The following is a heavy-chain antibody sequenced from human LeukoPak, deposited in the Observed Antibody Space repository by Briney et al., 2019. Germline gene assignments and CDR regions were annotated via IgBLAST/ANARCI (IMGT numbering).Heavy chain of an antibody. CDR1: GFAFSKYW. V-gene: IGHV3-74*01. Sequence: GGSLRLSCAASGFAFSKYWIHWVRQGPGEGLMWVSRINNDGSATVYADSVRGRFTISRDNAENTVYLQMSSLRAEDAAIYYCVRACQQDNYYFDLWGRGTLVSVSS. D-gene: IGHD1-1*01. CDR2: INNDGSAT. CDR3: VRACQQDNYYFDL. J-gene: IGHJ2*01.